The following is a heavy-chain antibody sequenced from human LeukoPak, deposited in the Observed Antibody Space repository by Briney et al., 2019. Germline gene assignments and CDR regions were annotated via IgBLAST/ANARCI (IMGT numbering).Heavy chain of an antibody. CDR2: ISGSGGST. D-gene: IGHD5-18*01. CDR3: AKDPNRGGLSNYGYEWSY. CDR1: GFTFSSYA. Sequence: PGGSLRLSCAASGFTFSSYAMSWVRQAPGKGLEWVSAISGSGGSTYYADSVKGRFTISRDNSKNTLYLQMNSLRAEDTAVYYCAKDPNRGGLSNYGYEWSYWGQGTLVTVSS. V-gene: IGHV3-23*01. J-gene: IGHJ4*02.